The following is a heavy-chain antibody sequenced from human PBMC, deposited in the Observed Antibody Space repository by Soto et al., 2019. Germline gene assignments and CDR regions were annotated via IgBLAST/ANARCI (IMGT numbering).Heavy chain of an antibody. CDR3: ARGTVRDHDIGDY. CDR1: GFTFSNYW. V-gene: IGHV3-74*01. CDR2: ISSDGSST. J-gene: IGHJ4*02. Sequence: EVQLVESGGGLVQPGGSLRLSCAASGFTFSNYWMHWVRQVPRKGLVWVSRISSDGSSTSYADSVKGRFIISRDNAKNTLYLQVNSLRAEKTAGYYCARGTVRDHDIGDYWGQGTLVDVSS.